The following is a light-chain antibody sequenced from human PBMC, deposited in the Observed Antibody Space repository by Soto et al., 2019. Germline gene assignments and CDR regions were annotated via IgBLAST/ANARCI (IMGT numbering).Light chain of an antibody. CDR1: QRVIYSPNNTNY. J-gene: IGKJ4*01. Sequence: DIMMTQSPDSPAVSLGERATISCKCSQRVIYSPNNTNYLAWYQQKPGQPPKLLIYWASTRESGVPDRFSGSGSGTDFTLTISSLQAEDVAVYYCQQYYSTPPTFGGGTKVDIK. CDR3: QQYYSTPPT. V-gene: IGKV4-1*01. CDR2: WAS.